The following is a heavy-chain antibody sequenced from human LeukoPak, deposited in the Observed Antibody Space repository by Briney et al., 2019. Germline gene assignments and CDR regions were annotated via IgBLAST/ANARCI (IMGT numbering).Heavy chain of an antibody. Sequence: GAAVKVSCKASGYTFTSYGISWVRQAPGQGLEWMGWISAYNGNTNYAQKLQGRVTMTTDTSTSTDYMEVRSLRSDETAPYYCARDYLGGSWHYWGQGPLVTVSS. J-gene: IGHJ4*02. V-gene: IGHV1-18*01. CDR3: ARDYLGGSWHY. CDR2: ISAYNGNT. CDR1: GYTFTSYG. D-gene: IGHD1-26*01.